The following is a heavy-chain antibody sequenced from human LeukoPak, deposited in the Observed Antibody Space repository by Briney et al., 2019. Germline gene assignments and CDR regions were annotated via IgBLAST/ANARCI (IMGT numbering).Heavy chain of an antibody. D-gene: IGHD2-21*02. Sequence: GSLRLSCAASGFTFSSYAMHWIRQPPGKGLEWIGEINHSGSTNYNPSLKSRVTISVDTSKNQFSLKLSSVTAADTAVYYCARASPTVTATRAAFDIWGQGTMVTVSS. CDR2: INHSGST. CDR3: ARASPTVTATRAAFDI. V-gene: IGHV4-34*01. CDR1: GFTFSSYA. J-gene: IGHJ3*02.